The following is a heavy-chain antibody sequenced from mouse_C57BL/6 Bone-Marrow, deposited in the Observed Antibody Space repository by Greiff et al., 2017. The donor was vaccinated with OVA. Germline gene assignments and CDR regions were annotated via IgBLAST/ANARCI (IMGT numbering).Heavy chain of an antibody. CDR3: ARSPTMATTRGFDY. D-gene: IGHD2-9*01. CDR1: GFSLTSYG. CDR2: IWSGGST. Sequence: VKLQESGPGLVQPSQSLSITCTVSGFSLTSYGVHWVRQSPGKGLEWLGVIWSGGSTDYNAAFISRLSISKDNSKSQVFFKMNSLQADDTAIYYCARSPTMATTRGFDYWGQGTTLTVSS. J-gene: IGHJ2*01. V-gene: IGHV2-2*01.